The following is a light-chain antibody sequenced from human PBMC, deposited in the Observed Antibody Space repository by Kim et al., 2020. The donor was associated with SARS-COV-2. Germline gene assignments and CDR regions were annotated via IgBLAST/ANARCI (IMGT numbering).Light chain of an antibody. CDR2: EVT. CDR1: SIDVGTYNL. CDR3: CSYATSKWV. J-gene: IGLJ3*02. V-gene: IGLV2-23*02. Sequence: PGQSISISCTGTSIDVGTYNLVSWYQQHPGKAPKLMIYEVTQRPSGVSDRFSGSKSGNTASLRISGLQAEDEADYYCCSYATSKWVFGGGTKVTVL.